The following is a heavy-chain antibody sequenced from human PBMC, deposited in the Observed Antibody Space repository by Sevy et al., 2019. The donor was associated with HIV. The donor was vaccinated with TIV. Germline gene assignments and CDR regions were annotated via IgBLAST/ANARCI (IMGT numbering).Heavy chain of an antibody. J-gene: IGHJ4*01. CDR1: GYSFTNYA. CDR3: ARGKGGSSEVIVGECDS. CDR2: IKTDNGNT. D-gene: IGHD3-22*01. Sequence: ASVKVSCKASGYSFTNYAIHWVRQAPGQGLEWMGWIKTDNGNTKYSQRFQGRVTITRDTSATTAYMEMSSLRYDDTALYFGARGKGGSSEVIVGECDSGGQGKLATVTP. V-gene: IGHV1-3*04.